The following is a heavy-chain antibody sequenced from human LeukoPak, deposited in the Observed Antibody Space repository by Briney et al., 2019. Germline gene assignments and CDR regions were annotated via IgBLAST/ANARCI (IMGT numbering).Heavy chain of an antibody. Sequence: GGSLRLSCAASGFTVSSSYMNWVRQAPGKGLEWVSVTYSSGNTCYADSVKGRFTVSRDNSKNTLYLQMNSLRPDDAAVYYCARRINTAWGIDYWGQGTLVTVAS. J-gene: IGHJ4*02. D-gene: IGHD3-16*01. CDR3: ARRINTAWGIDY. CDR2: TYSSGNT. V-gene: IGHV3-53*01. CDR1: GFTVSSSY.